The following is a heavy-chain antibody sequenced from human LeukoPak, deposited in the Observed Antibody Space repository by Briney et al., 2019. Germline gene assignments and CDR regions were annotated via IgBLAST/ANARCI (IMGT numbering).Heavy chain of an antibody. CDR1: GYTFTSYD. CDR2: MNPNSGNT. V-gene: IGHV1-8*03. J-gene: IGHJ4*02. D-gene: IGHD1-26*01. Sequence: ASVKVSCKASGYTFTSYDINWVRQATGQGLEWMGWMNPNSGNTGYAQKFQGRVTITRNTSISTAYMELSSLRSEDTAVYYCARGPGVGATPRYDYWGQGTLVTVSS. CDR3: ARGPGVGATPRYDY.